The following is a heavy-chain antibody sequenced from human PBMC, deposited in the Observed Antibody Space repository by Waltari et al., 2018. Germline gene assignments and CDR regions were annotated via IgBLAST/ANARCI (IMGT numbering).Heavy chain of an antibody. Sequence: QVQLVESGGGVVQPGRSLRLSCAACGFTFRSYGMHWVRQAPGKGLEWVAVVWYDGTNKYYADSVKGRFTISRDNSKNTLNLQMNSLRVEDTAVYYCAKGRSYDSSGYYYGDWGQGTLVTVSS. CDR2: VWYDGTNK. CDR3: AKGRSYDSSGYYYGD. J-gene: IGHJ4*02. D-gene: IGHD3-22*01. CDR1: GFTFRSYG. V-gene: IGHV3-33*06.